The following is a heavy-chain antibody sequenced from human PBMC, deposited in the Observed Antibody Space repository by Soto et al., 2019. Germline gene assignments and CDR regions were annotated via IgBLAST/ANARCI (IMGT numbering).Heavy chain of an antibody. Sequence: QVQLQESGPGLVKPSETLSLTCTVSGVSINNYYWTWIRQPPGKRLEWIGAIYYTGSTTYNPSLRSRVTFSVDKSKNQFSLSLTSVTAADTAVYFCAKVVSGGQLDDWGQGTLVTVSS. CDR3: AKVVSGGQLDD. V-gene: IGHV4-59*01. CDR2: IYYTGST. J-gene: IGHJ4*02. CDR1: GVSINNYY. D-gene: IGHD2-2*01.